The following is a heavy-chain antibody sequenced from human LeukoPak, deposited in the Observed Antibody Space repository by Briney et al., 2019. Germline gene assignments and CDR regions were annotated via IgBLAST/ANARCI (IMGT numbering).Heavy chain of an antibody. CDR3: ARDGYDILTGYYSGIDY. J-gene: IGHJ4*02. D-gene: IGHD3-9*01. V-gene: IGHV3-48*04. Sequence: PGGSLRLSCAASGFTLNTYTIYWVRQAPGKGLEWVSYISSSGSTIYYADSVKGRFTISRDNAKNSLYLQMNSLRAEDTAVYYCARDGYDILTGYYSGIDYWGQGTLVTVSS. CDR2: ISSSGSTI. CDR1: GFTLNTYT.